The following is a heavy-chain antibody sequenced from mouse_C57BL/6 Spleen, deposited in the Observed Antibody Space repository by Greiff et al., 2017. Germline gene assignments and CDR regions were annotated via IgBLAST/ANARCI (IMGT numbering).Heavy chain of an antibody. J-gene: IGHJ4*01. CDR3: ARSELRDAMDY. CDR2: IDPSDSET. V-gene: IGHV1-52*01. D-gene: IGHD1-1*01. CDR1: GYTFTSYW. Sequence: QVQLKQPGAELVRPGSSVKLSCKASGYTFTSYWMHWVKQRPIQGLEWIGNIDPSDSETHYNQKFKDKATLTVDKSSSTAYMQLSSLTSEDSAVYYCARSELRDAMDYWGQGTSVTVSS.